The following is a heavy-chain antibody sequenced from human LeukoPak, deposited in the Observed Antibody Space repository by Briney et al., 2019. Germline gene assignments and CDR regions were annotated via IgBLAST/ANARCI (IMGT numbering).Heavy chain of an antibody. V-gene: IGHV4-34*01. CDR1: GGSFSGYY. CDR2: INHSGST. Sequence: SETLSLTCAVYGGSFSGYYWSWIRQPPGKGLEWIGEINHSGSTNYNPSLKSRVTISVDTSKNQFSLKLSSVTAADTAVYYSARGYCSSTSCYVPYWFDPWGQGTLVTVSS. J-gene: IGHJ5*02. CDR3: ARGYCSSTSCYVPYWFDP. D-gene: IGHD2-2*01.